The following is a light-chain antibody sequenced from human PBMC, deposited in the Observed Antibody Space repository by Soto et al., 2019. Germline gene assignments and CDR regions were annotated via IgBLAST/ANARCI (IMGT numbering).Light chain of an antibody. CDR1: ESIRTF. Sequence: EIVLTQSPATLSLSPGERATLSCRASESIRTFLAWYQQKPGQAPRLLIYGASNRATGIPARFSGSGSGADFSLTISSLEPKDFAVYYCQQRSNWPPYTFGQGTKLEIK. CDR2: GAS. CDR3: QQRSNWPPYT. J-gene: IGKJ2*01. V-gene: IGKV3-11*01.